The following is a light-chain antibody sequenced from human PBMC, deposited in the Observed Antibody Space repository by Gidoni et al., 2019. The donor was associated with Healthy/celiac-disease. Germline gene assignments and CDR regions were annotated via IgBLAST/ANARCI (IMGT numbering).Light chain of an antibody. Sequence: SYDLTQPPSLPLSPGQTARITCSGYALPQQYAYWYQQKPGQDPVLVIYKDSERPSGIPERFSGSSSGTTVTSTISGGQAEDEAAYYCQSADSSGTSLVFGGGTKLTVL. J-gene: IGLJ3*02. V-gene: IGLV3-25*01. CDR2: KDS. CDR3: QSADSSGTSLV. CDR1: ALPQQY.